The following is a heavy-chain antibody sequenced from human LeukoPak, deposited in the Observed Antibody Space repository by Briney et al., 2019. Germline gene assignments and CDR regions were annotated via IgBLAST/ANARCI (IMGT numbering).Heavy chain of an antibody. D-gene: IGHD4-17*01. V-gene: IGHV3-23*01. CDR2: ISGSGDRT. CDR1: GFRFSTYG. J-gene: IGHJ3*02. CDR3: AKDLLPGNYGDSLPNAFDI. Sequence: TGGSLRLSCADSGFRFSTYGMTWVRQAPGKGLEWVSSISGSGDRTFYADSVKGRFTISRDNSKNTLYLQMNSLRAEDTAVYYCAKDLLPGNYGDSLPNAFDIWGQGTMVTVSS.